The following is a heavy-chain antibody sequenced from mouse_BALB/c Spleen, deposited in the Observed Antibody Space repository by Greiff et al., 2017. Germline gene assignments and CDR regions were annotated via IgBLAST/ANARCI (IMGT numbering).Heavy chain of an antibody. J-gene: IGHJ4*01. CDR3: ASYYGLYAMDY. Sequence: EVQLQQSGPGLVKPSQSLSLTCSVTGYSITSGYYWNWIRQFPGNKLEWMGYISYDGSNNYNPSLKNRISITRDTSKNQFFLKLNSVTTEDTATYDCASYYGLYAMDYWGQGTSVTVSS. V-gene: IGHV3-6*02. D-gene: IGHD1-1*01. CDR2: ISYDGSN. CDR1: GYSITSGYY.